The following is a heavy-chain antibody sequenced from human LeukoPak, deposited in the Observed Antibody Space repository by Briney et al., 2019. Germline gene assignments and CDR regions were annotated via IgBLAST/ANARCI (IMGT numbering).Heavy chain of an antibody. CDR2: ISGSGGST. J-gene: IGHJ5*02. CDR3: AKDPLYSSAPNWFDP. Sequence: GGSLRLSCVTSGFTFSSYAMSWVRQAPGKGLDWVSAISGSGGSTYYADSVKGRFTISRDNSKNTLYLQMNSLRAEDTAVYYCAKDPLYSSAPNWFDPWGQGTLVTVSS. V-gene: IGHV3-23*01. D-gene: IGHD6-19*01. CDR1: GFTFSSYA.